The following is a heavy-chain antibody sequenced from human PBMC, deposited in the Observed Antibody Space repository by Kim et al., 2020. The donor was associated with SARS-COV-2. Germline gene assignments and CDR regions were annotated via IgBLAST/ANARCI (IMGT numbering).Heavy chain of an antibody. CDR3: ASDYGDSFFNFQH. V-gene: IGHV1-69*01. J-gene: IGHJ1*01. D-gene: IGHD4-17*01. Sequence: QNFQGRVPITADESTSTAYMELSSLRSEDTAVYYCASDYGDSFFNFQHWGQGTLVTVSS.